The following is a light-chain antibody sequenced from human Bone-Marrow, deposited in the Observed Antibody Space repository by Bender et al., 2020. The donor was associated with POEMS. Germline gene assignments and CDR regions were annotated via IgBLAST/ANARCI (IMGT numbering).Light chain of an antibody. CDR3: SSYTTTNTRYV. V-gene: IGLV2-14*02. Sequence: QSDLTQPASVTGSPGQSITISCTGLSTYLGRDNFVSWYQHFPGQAPKLIIFAVSERPSGVSRRVSGSKSGNTASLTVSGLQAADEGDYYCSSYTTTNTRYVFGGGTKVTVL. J-gene: IGLJ1*01. CDR2: AVS. CDR1: STYLGRDNF.